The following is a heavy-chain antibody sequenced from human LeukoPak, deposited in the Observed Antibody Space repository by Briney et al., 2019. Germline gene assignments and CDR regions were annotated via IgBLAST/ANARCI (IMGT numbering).Heavy chain of an antibody. J-gene: IGHJ3*02. Sequence: GASVKVSCKASGYTFTGYYMHWVRQAPGQGLEWMGRINPNSGGTNYAQKFQGRVTMTRDTSISTAYMELSRLRSDDTAVYYCASGSGLRLGELSSDAFDIWGQGTMVIVSS. CDR2: INPNSGGT. V-gene: IGHV1-2*06. D-gene: IGHD3-16*02. CDR3: ASGSGLRLGELSSDAFDI. CDR1: GYTFTGYY.